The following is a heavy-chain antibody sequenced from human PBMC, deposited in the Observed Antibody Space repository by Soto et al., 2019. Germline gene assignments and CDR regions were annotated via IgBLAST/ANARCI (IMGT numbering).Heavy chain of an antibody. CDR1: GYTFTSYA. D-gene: IGHD3-10*01. J-gene: IGHJ6*03. CDR2: INAYNGNT. Sequence: ASVKVSCKASGYTFTSYAMHWVRQAPGQRLEWMGWINAYNGNTKYAQKLQGRVTMTTDTSTSTAYMELRSLRSDDTAVYYCARVYRAKKLLWFGTTKGYYYYYMDVWGKGTTVTVSS. CDR3: ARVYRAKKLLWFGTTKGYYYYYMDV. V-gene: IGHV1-3*01.